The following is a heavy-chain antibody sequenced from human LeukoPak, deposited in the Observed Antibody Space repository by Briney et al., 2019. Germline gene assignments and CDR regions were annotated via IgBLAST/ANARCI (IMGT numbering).Heavy chain of an antibody. J-gene: IGHJ4*02. Sequence: SDTLSLTCAVSGYSISSSNWWGWIRQPPGKGLEWIGYIYYSGSTYYNPSLKSRVTMSVDTSKNQFSLKLSSVTAVDPAVDYWARSFGGGVLMITFGGVIVKVFDYWGQGTLVTVSS. V-gene: IGHV4-28*01. D-gene: IGHD3-16*02. CDR1: GYSISSSNW. CDR2: IYYSGST. CDR3: ARSFGGGVLMITFGGVIVKVFDY.